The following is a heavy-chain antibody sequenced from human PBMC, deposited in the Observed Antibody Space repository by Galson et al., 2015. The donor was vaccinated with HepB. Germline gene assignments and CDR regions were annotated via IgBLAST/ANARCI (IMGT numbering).Heavy chain of an antibody. V-gene: IGHV1-2*06. CDR2: INPNSGGT. Sequence: SVKVSCKASGYTFTGYYMHWVRQAPGQGLEWMGRINPNSGGTNYAQKFQGRVTMTRDTSISTAYMELSRLRSDDTAVYYCARVLGGCSGTSCYHTDWGQGALVTVSS. CDR3: ARVLGGCSGTSCYHTD. CDR1: GYTFTGYY. J-gene: IGHJ4*02. D-gene: IGHD2-2*01.